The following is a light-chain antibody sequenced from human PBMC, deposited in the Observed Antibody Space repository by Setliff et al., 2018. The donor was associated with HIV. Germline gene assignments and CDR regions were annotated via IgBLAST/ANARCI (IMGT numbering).Light chain of an antibody. V-gene: IGKV1-12*01. CDR2: SAS. J-gene: IGKJ1*01. Sequence: DIQMTQSPSSVSASIGDRVTITCQASQGISTWLGWYQQKPGTAPKLLIYSASTLQSGVPSRFSGSGSGTDFTLTISSLQPEDFATYYCQQANTFPPTFGQGTKVDIK. CDR1: QGISTW. CDR3: QQANTFPPT.